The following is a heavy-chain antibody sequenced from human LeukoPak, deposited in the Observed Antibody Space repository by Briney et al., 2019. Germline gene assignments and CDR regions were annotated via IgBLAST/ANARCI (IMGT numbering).Heavy chain of an antibody. CDR2: ISSSSSYI. Sequence: NPGGSVRLSCAASGFTFSSYSMNWVHQAPGKGLEWVSSISSSSSYIYYADSVKGRFTISRDNAKNSLYLQMNSLRAEDTAVYYCARDGIEYSSSSYFDYWGQGTLVTVSS. D-gene: IGHD6-6*01. CDR1: GFTFSSYS. CDR3: ARDGIEYSSSSYFDY. V-gene: IGHV3-21*01. J-gene: IGHJ4*02.